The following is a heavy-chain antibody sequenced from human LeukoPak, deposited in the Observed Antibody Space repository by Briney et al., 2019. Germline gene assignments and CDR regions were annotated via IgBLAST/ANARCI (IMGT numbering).Heavy chain of an antibody. CDR3: ARDGYIAAAGPNWFDP. J-gene: IGHJ5*02. CDR1: GGSISSSSYY. V-gene: IGHV4-39*07. Sequence: SETLSLTCTVSGGSISSSSYYWGWIRQPPGNGLEWTGSIYYSGSTYYNPSLKSRVTISVDTSKNQFSLKLSSVTAADTAVYYCARDGYIAAAGPNWFDPWGQGTLVSVSS. D-gene: IGHD6-13*01. CDR2: IYYSGST.